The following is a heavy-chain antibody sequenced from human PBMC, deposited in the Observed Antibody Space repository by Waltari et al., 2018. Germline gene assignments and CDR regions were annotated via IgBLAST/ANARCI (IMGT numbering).Heavy chain of an antibody. Sequence: QVQLVQSGAEVKKPGSSVKVSCKASGGTFSSYAISWVRQAPGQGLEWMGGTIPIFGTANYSQKFKGRVTITTDESTSTAYMERSSMRSEDTAVYYCARGGSWTTTYSGYFDYWGQGTLVTVSS. J-gene: IGHJ4*02. CDR1: GGTFSSYA. V-gene: IGHV1-69*05. CDR2: TIPIFGTA. CDR3: ARGGSWTTTYSGYFDY. D-gene: IGHD4-4*01.